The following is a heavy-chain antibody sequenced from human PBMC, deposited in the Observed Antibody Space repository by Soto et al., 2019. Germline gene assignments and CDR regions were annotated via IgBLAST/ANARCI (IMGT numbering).Heavy chain of an antibody. D-gene: IGHD6-19*01. V-gene: IGHV3-23*01. CDR3: ARRRSGWYFDY. CDR2: ISGSGGST. J-gene: IGHJ4*02. Sequence: EVQLLESGGGLVQPGGSLRLSCAASGFTFSSYAMNWVRQAPGKGLEWVSVISGSGGSTYYADSVKGRFTISRDNSKNTLYLQINSLRAEDTAVYYCARRRSGWYFDYWGQGTLVTVSS. CDR1: GFTFSSYA.